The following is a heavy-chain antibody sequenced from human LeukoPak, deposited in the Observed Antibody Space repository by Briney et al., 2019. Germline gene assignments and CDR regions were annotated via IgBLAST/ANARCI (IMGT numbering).Heavy chain of an antibody. CDR3: ARYSGKLKDY. CDR1: GGSFSGYY. V-gene: IGHV4-34*01. J-gene: IGHJ4*02. D-gene: IGHD2-21*01. CDR2: INHSGST. Sequence: SETLSLTCAVYGGSFSGYYWSWIRQPPGRGLEWIGEINHSGSTNYNPSLKSRVTISVDTSKNQFSLKLSSVTAADTAVYYCARYSGKLKDYWGQGTLVTVSS.